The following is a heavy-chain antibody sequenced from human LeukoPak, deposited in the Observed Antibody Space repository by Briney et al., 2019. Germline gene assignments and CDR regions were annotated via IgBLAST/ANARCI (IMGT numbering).Heavy chain of an antibody. V-gene: IGHV3-30*18. Sequence: PGGSLRLSCAASGFTFSSYGMHWVRQAPGKGLEWVAVISYDGSNKYYADSVKGRFTLSRDNSKNTLYLQMNSLRAEDTAVYYCAKDYYDSSGYLDYWGQGTLVTVSS. CDR1: GFTFSSYG. CDR2: ISYDGSNK. D-gene: IGHD3-22*01. CDR3: AKDYYDSSGYLDY. J-gene: IGHJ4*02.